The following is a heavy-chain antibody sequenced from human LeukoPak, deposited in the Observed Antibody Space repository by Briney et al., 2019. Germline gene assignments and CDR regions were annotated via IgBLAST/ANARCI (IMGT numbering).Heavy chain of an antibody. V-gene: IGHV1-2*02. CDR3: ARGGSGMVDF. J-gene: IGHJ4*02. Sequence: GASVKVSCKAFGFTLTAYYVHWFRRGPGQGLEWLGWINPTTGHTKNAERLQGRVTMTRDTAITTVYMELHRLRSDDTATYYCARGGSGMVDFWGQGTLVTVSS. CDR1: GFTLTAYY. CDR2: INPTTGHT.